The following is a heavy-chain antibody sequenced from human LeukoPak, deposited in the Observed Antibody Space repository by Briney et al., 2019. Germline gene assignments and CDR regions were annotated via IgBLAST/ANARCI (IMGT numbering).Heavy chain of an antibody. Sequence: PSETLSLTCTVSGASISSFFCNWVRQPPGKGMEWIGYIYKNENANYNPSLKSRVTISGDTSKNQFSLKLTSVTAADTAEYYCVIGEGWQPDYWGQGTLVTVSS. CDR1: GASISSFF. J-gene: IGHJ4*01. D-gene: IGHD5-24*01. CDR3: VIGEGWQPDY. V-gene: IGHV4-59*01. CDR2: IYKNENA.